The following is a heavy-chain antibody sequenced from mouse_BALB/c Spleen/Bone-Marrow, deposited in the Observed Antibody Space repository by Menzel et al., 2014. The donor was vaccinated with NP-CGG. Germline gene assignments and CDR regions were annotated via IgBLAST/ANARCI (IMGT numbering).Heavy chain of an antibody. CDR2: IHPSDTET. J-gene: IGHJ3*01. CDR3: ARLEGNYGSTFAY. CDR1: GYSFTSYW. D-gene: IGHD1-1*01. V-gene: IGHV1-61*01. Sequence: QVQLQQSGAELVRLGASVKLSCKASGYSFTSYWMNWVKQRPGQGLEWIGMIHPSDTETRLNQRFRDKATLTVDKSSSTAYMQLSSPTSEDSAVYYCARLEGNYGSTFAYWGQGTLVTVSA.